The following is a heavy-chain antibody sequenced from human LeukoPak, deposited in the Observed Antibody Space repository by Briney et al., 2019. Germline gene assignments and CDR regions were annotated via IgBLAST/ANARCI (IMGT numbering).Heavy chain of an antibody. CDR3: AKDPSIVGARRGNWFDP. Sequence: TGGSLRLSCAASGFIFSSYSMNWVRQAPGKGLEWVSYISSSSSTIYYADSVKGRFTISRDNAKNSLYLQMNSLRAEDTAVYYCAKDPSIVGARRGNWFDPWGQGTLVTVSS. J-gene: IGHJ5*02. CDR1: GFIFSSYS. V-gene: IGHV3-48*01. D-gene: IGHD1-26*01. CDR2: ISSSSSTI.